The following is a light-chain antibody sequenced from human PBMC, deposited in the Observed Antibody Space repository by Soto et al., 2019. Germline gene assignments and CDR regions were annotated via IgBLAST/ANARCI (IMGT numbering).Light chain of an antibody. J-gene: IGKJ1*01. Sequence: QAAAALSMSTGDRATFSWGASQSVNNYLAWYQQKPGQAPRLLIFGASIRATGVPARFSGSGSGTEFTLTIGSLQSEDFALYYCQQYNISPGTFAQGTKVAIK. V-gene: IGKV3-15*01. CDR2: GAS. CDR1: QSVNNY. CDR3: QQYNISPGT.